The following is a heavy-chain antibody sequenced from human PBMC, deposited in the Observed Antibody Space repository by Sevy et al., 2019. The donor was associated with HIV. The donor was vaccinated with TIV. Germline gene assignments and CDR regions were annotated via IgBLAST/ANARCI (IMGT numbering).Heavy chain of an antibody. J-gene: IGHJ4*02. D-gene: IGHD3-22*01. CDR3: ARGVLTFFYDSSGYSHFDY. CDR2: INPNSGGT. CDR1: AYTFTDYY. V-gene: IGHV1-2*02. Sequence: ASVKVSCKASAYTFTDYYMHWVRQAHGQGLEWMGWINPNSGGTNYAKKFQGRVTMTRDTSISTAYMELSRLRSDDTAVYYCARGVLTFFYDSSGYSHFDYWGQGTLVTVSS.